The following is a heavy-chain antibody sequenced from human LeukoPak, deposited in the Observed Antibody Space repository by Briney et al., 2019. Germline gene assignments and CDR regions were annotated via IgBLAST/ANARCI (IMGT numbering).Heavy chain of an antibody. V-gene: IGHV3-73*01. Sequence: PGGSLRLSCAASGFTFSGSSMHWVRQASGKGLEWVGLIRNKANSYVTAYAASVQGRFTISRDDSKDTAYLHMNSLKTEDTAVYYCTRSAYYSFDYWGQGTLVTVSS. D-gene: IGHD3-3*01. CDR2: IRNKANSYVT. J-gene: IGHJ4*02. CDR1: GFTFSGSS. CDR3: TRSAYYSFDY.